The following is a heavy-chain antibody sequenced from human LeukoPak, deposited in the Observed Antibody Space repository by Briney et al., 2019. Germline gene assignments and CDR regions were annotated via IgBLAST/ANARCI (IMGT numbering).Heavy chain of an antibody. D-gene: IGHD3-22*01. Sequence: SVKVSCKASGGTFSSYAISWVRQAPGQGLEWMGRIIPILGIANYAQKFQGRVTITADKPTSTAYMELSSLRSEDTAVYYCAREPHSSSYHEFDAFDIWGQGTMVTVSS. CDR2: IIPILGIA. CDR1: GGTFSSYA. J-gene: IGHJ3*02. V-gene: IGHV1-69*04. CDR3: AREPHSSSYHEFDAFDI.